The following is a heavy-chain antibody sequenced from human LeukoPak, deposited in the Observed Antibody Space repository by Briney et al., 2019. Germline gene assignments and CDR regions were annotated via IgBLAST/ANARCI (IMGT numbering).Heavy chain of an antibody. CDR1: NYTFTSYP. CDR3: ARVGWSTGGMDV. CDR2: ISAYSGNT. D-gene: IGHD2-2*01. V-gene: IGHV1-18*01. Sequence: ASVKVSCKASNYTFTSYPISWVRQAPGQGLEWMGWISAYSGNTNYTQKVQGRVTMTTDTSTNTAYMELRSLRSDDTAVYYCARVGWSTGGMDVWGQGTTVTVSS. J-gene: IGHJ6*02.